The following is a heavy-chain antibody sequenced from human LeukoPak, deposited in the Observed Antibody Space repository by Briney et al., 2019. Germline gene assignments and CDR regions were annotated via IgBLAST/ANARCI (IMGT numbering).Heavy chain of an antibody. J-gene: IGHJ3*01. V-gene: IGHV1-58*01. CDR2: IVLGSDNT. CDR3: AAGSDLYGFDL. Sequence: SVKVSCKASGISFPTSAVQWVRQARGQRLEWMGWIVLGSDNTDYAQKFQQRVTFTRDMSTTTAYMELSSLRSDDTAVYYCAAGSDLYGFDLWGQGAMVTVSS. CDR1: GISFPTSA.